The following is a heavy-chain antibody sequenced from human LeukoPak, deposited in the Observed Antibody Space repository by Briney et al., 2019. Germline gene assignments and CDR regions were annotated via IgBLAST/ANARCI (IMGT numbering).Heavy chain of an antibody. CDR3: ARDLRGTGYNFDY. V-gene: IGHV3-7*01. CDR1: GFTFSSYW. J-gene: IGHJ4*02. Sequence: GGSLRLSCAASGFTFSSYWMSWVRQAPGKGLEWVANINQDGSGEYYVDSVKGRFTISRDNAKNSLYLQMNSLRAEDTAVYYCARDLRGTGYNFDYWGQGILVTVSS. CDR2: INQDGSGE. D-gene: IGHD3/OR15-3a*01.